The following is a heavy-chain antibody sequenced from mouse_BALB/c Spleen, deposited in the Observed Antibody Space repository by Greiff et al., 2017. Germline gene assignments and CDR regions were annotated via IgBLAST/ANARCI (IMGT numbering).Heavy chain of an antibody. CDR1: GFTFSSYY. CDR3: ARRITTVNAMDY. V-gene: IGHV5-6-2*01. D-gene: IGHD1-1*01. CDR2: INSNGGST. Sequence: EVKVEESGGGLVKLGGSLKLSCAASGFTFSSYYMSWVRQTPEKRLELVAAINSNGGSTYYPDTVKGRFTISRDNAKNTLYLQMSSLKSEDTALYYCARRITTVNAMDYWGQGTSVTVSS. J-gene: IGHJ4*01.